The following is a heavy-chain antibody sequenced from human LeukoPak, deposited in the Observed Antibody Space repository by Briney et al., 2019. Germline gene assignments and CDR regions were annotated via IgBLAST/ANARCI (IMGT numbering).Heavy chain of an antibody. CDR1: GYTFTSYG. J-gene: IGHJ6*02. Sequence: GASVKVSCKASGYTFTSYGISWVRQAPGQGLEWMGWISAYNGNTNYAQKLQGRVTMTTDTSTSTAYMELRSLRSDDTAVYYCARDRARMAHLLAAITPWYYYGMDVWGQGTTVTVSS. V-gene: IGHV1-18*01. CDR2: ISAYNGNT. D-gene: IGHD2-15*01. CDR3: ARDRARMAHLLAAITPWYYYGMDV.